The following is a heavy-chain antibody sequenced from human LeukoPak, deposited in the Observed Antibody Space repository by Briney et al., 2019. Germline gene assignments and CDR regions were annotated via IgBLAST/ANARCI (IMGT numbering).Heavy chain of an antibody. V-gene: IGHV4-59*12. CDR2: IYYSGST. CDR1: GGSISSYN. CDR3: AREPEGGGYYLHFDY. J-gene: IGHJ4*02. Sequence: PSETLSLTCTVSGGSISSYNWSWIRQPPGKGLEWIGYIYYSGSTNYNPSLKSRVTISVDTSKNQFSLKVNSVTAADTAVYYCAREPEGGGYYLHFDYWGQGTLVTVSS. D-gene: IGHD3-22*01.